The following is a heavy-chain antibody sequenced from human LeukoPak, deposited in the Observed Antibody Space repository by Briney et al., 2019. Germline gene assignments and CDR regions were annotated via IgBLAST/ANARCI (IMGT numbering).Heavy chain of an antibody. CDR2: ISYDGSNK. Sequence: PGGSLRLSCAASGLTFSSYGMHWVRQAPGKGLEWVAVISYDGSNKYYADSVKGRFTISRDNSKNTLYLQMNSLRAEDTAVYYCAKDARVSMATAYYYYYGMDVWGQGTTVTVSS. CDR1: GLTFSSYG. D-gene: IGHD5-24*01. J-gene: IGHJ6*02. CDR3: AKDARVSMATAYYYYYGMDV. V-gene: IGHV3-30*18.